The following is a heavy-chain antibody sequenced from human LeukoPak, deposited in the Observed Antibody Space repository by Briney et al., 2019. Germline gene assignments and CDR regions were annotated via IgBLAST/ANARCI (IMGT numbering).Heavy chain of an antibody. D-gene: IGHD4-17*01. V-gene: IGHV3-74*01. CDR3: VRDSSVTRMDV. CDR1: GFPFSSDW. CDR2: ITNDASST. Sequence: PGGPLRLSCAASGFPFSSDWMHWVRQAPGEGRVWVSRITNDASSTSYAPSVKGRFTISRDNAKNTLYLEMSSLRAEDTAVYYCVRDSSVTRMDVWGKGTTVTVSS. J-gene: IGHJ6*04.